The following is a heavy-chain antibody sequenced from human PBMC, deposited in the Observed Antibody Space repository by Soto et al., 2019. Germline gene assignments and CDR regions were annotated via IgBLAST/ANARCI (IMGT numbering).Heavy chain of an antibody. CDR2: IYYSGST. D-gene: IGHD3-3*01. J-gene: IGHJ5*02. CDR3: ARALTYDFWSGYYGGGNWFDP. V-gene: IGHV4-31*03. CDR1: GGSISSGGYY. Sequence: SETLSLTCTVSGGSISSGGYYWSWIRQHPGKGLEWIGYIYYSGSTYYNPSLKSRVTISVDPSKNQFSLKLSSVTAAETAVYYCARALTYDFWSGYYGGGNWFDPWGQGTLVTVS.